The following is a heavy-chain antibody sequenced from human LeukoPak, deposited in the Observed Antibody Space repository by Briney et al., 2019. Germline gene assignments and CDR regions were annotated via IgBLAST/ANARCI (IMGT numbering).Heavy chain of an antibody. CDR3: ARGDFPGYHQLLTKNWFDP. J-gene: IGHJ5*02. Sequence: ASVKVSCKASGYTFIDYFMHWVRQAPGQGLEWMGWINPNSGGTHYAQKFQGRVTMTRDTSISTAYMELSRLRSDDTAVYYCARGDFPGYHQLLTKNWFDPWGQGTLVTVSS. CDR2: INPNSGGT. CDR1: GYTFIDYF. V-gene: IGHV1-2*02. D-gene: IGHD2-2*01.